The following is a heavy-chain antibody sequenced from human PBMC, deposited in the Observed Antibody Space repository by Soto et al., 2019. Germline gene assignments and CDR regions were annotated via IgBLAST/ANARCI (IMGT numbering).Heavy chain of an antibody. J-gene: IGHJ4*02. D-gene: IGHD3-22*01. V-gene: IGHV1-69*01. CDR3: ARDARKYYYDSSGAVYYFDS. Sequence: QVQLVQSGAEVKKPGYSVKVSCKASGGTFSSYAISWVRQAPGQGLEWMGGIIPIFGTANYAQKFQGRVTITADESTSTAYMEMSSLRSEDTAVYYCARDARKYYYDSSGAVYYFDSLGQGTLVTVSS. CDR1: GGTFSSYA. CDR2: IIPIFGTA.